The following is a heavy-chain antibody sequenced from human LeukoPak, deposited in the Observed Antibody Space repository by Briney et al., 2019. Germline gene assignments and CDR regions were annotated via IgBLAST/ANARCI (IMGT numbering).Heavy chain of an antibody. CDR2: ISSSSYI. CDR1: GFTFSSYS. J-gene: IGHJ4*02. CDR3: ARDRYDILTGYSYFDY. Sequence: GGSLRLSCAASGFTFSSYSMNWVRQAPGKGLEWVSSISSSSYIYYADSVKGRFTISRDNAKNSLYLQMNSLRAEDTAVYYCARDRYDILTGYSYFDYWGQGTLVTVSS. V-gene: IGHV3-21*01. D-gene: IGHD3-9*01.